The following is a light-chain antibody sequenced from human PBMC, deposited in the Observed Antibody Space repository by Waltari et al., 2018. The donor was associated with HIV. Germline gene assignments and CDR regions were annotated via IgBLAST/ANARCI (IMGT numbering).Light chain of an antibody. J-gene: IGKJ1*01. CDR1: TSSIVW. CDR2: EAS. CDR3: QQYDTFPWT. V-gene: IGKV1-5*03. Sequence: DSKLTQSPSTMSASIGDRGAITCRASTSSIVWLAWYHQKPGKAPKLLIYEASNLESGVPSRFSGTGSGTEFTLTISSLQPDDSATFYCQQYDTFPWTFGQGTKVGIK.